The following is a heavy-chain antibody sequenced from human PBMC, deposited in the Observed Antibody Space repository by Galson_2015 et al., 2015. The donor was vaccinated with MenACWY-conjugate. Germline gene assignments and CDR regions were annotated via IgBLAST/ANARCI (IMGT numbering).Heavy chain of an antibody. Sequence: PALVKPTQTLTPTCTFSGFSLSTSGVRVSWIRQPPGKALEWLARIGWDDDKFYSTSLKTRLTISKDTSKTQVDLTMTNMDPVDTATYYCARDVDTAMGYYFDYWGQGTLVTVSS. CDR2: IGWDDDK. D-gene: IGHD5-18*01. CDR1: GFSLSTSGVR. CDR3: ARDVDTAMGYYFDY. J-gene: IGHJ4*02. V-gene: IGHV2-70*04.